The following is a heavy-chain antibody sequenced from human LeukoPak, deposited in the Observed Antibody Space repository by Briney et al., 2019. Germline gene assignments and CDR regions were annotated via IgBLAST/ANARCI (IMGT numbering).Heavy chain of an antibody. Sequence: SETLSLTCTVSGGSFSSGSYYWSWIRQPAGKGLEWIGRIYTSGSTNYNPSLKSRVTISVDTSKNQFSLKLSSVTAADTAVYYCAREQPRPSDFWSGYLDYWGQGTLVTVSS. V-gene: IGHV4-61*02. CDR1: GGSFSSGSYY. CDR2: IYTSGST. D-gene: IGHD3-3*01. CDR3: AREQPRPSDFWSGYLDY. J-gene: IGHJ4*02.